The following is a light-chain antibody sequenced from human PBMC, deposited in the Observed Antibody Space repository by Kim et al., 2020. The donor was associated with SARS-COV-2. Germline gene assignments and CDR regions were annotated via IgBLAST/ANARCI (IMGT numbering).Light chain of an antibody. CDR3: QSYDSSLSGYWV. J-gene: IGLJ3*02. CDR2: GNS. V-gene: IGLV1-40*01. Sequence: VTISFTGSSSNIGAGYDVHWYQQLPGTAPKLLIYGNSNRPSGVPDRFSGSKSGTSASLAITGLQAEDEADYYCQSYDSSLSGYWVFGGGTQLTVL. CDR1: SSNIGAGYD.